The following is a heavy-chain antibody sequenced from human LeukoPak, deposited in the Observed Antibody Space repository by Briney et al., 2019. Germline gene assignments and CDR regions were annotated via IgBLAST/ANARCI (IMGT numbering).Heavy chain of an antibody. Sequence: SETLSLTCTVSGGSISSYYWSWIRQSPGKGLEWIAYTFSSGDTFSSGDTNYNPSLRSRVTISVDTANNQFYLTLTSVTAADTAVYFCARGHYDFNAWGQGILVTVSS. CDR1: GGSISSYY. J-gene: IGHJ5*02. CDR2: TFSSGDT. D-gene: IGHD3-3*01. V-gene: IGHV4-4*09. CDR3: ARGHYDFNA.